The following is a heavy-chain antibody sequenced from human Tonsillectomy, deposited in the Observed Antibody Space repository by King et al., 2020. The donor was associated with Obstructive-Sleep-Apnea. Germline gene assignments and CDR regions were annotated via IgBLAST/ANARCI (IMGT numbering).Heavy chain of an antibody. CDR2: IFDDGNNK. D-gene: IGHD3-10*01. Sequence: VQLVESGGGVVQPGRSLRLSCAASGFTFTSYSMHWVRQAPGKGLAWVAVIFDDGNNKDYADSVKGRFTISRENSDNTLYLQMNNLRADDTAIYYCAREYYGSGTDAFDIWGQGTRVTVSS. CDR3: AREYYGSGTDAFDI. J-gene: IGHJ3*02. V-gene: IGHV3-30-3*01. CDR1: GFTFTSYS.